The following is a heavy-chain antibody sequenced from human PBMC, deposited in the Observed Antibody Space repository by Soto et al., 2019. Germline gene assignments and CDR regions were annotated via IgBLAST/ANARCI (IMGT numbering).Heavy chain of an antibody. CDR1: GFSFATYA. J-gene: IGHJ3*01. Sequence: SLRLSCAASGFSFATYAMHWVRQAPGQGLEWVAHISYDGTNKNFADSVKGRFTISRDNSKNTLWLQMNSLRLEDTAVYYCAKEEIAEPSHAFDVWGQGTLVTVSS. V-gene: IGHV3-30*18. CDR3: AKEEIAEPSHAFDV. CDR2: ISYDGTNK. D-gene: IGHD6-13*01.